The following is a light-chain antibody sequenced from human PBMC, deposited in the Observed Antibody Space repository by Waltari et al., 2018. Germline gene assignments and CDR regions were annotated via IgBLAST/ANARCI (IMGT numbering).Light chain of an antibody. J-gene: IGKJ2*01. Sequence: EIVLTQSPATLSLSPRESATSSCRASQSVGTYLAWSQQKPGQAPRLLIYDASNRATGIPDRFRGSGSGTDFTLTISSLEPEDFAVYYCQQRSSWTPHTFGQGARLEIK. CDR3: QQRSSWTPHT. V-gene: IGKV3-11*01. CDR1: QSVGTY. CDR2: DAS.